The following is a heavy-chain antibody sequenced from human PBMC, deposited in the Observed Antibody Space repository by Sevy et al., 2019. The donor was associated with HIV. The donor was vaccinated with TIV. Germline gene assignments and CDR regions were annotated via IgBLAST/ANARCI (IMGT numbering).Heavy chain of an antibody. CDR1: GGSVSSGSYY. Sequence: SETLSLTCTVSGGSVSSGSYYWSWIRQPPGKGLEWIGYIYYSGSTNYNPSLKSRVTISVDTSKNQFSLKLSSVTAADTAVYYCATRSGYCYSNWGQGTLVTVSS. D-gene: IGHD2-21*01. J-gene: IGHJ4*02. CDR2: IYYSGST. CDR3: ATRSGYCYSN. V-gene: IGHV4-61*01.